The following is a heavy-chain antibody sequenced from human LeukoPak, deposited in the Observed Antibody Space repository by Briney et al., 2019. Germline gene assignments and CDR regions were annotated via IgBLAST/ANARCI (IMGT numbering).Heavy chain of an antibody. Sequence: GGSLRLSCAASGFTFSSYAMSWVRQAPGKGLEWVSAISGSGTTYYADSVKGRFTISRDNSKNTLYLQMSSLRAEDTAVYFCAKDPYSDSSGYRYFFDYWGQGTPVTVSS. CDR2: ISGSGTT. CDR3: AKDPYSDSSGYRYFFDY. CDR1: GFTFSSYA. D-gene: IGHD3-22*01. J-gene: IGHJ4*02. V-gene: IGHV3-23*01.